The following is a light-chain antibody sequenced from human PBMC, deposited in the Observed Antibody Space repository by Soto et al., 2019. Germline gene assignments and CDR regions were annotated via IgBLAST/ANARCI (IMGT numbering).Light chain of an antibody. Sequence: ETVLTQSPATLSLSPGERATLSCRASHSLDSYLAWYQKKPGQAPRLLIYDTSNRASGIPARFSGSGSGTDFTLTISSLEPEYSAVYYCLHRSNGQTFGQGTKVELK. J-gene: IGKJ1*01. CDR3: LHRSNGQT. CDR2: DTS. V-gene: IGKV3-11*01. CDR1: HSLDSY.